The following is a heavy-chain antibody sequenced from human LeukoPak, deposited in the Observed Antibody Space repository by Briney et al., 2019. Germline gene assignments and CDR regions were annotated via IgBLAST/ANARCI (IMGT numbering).Heavy chain of an antibody. V-gene: IGHV3-53*01. J-gene: IGHJ4*02. CDR3: ARRAGAYSHPYDY. D-gene: IGHD4/OR15-4a*01. CDR1: GFTVSSNS. CDR2: IYSGST. Sequence: GGSLRLSCTVSGFTVSSNSMSWVRQAPGKGLEWVSFIYSGSTHYSDSVKGRFTISRDNSKNTLYLQMNSLRAEDMAVYYCARRAGAYSHPYDYWGQGTLVTVSS.